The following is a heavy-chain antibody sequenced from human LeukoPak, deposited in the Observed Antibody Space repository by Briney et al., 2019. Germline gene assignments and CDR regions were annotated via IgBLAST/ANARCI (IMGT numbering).Heavy chain of an antibody. D-gene: IGHD4-17*01. Sequence: ASVKVSCKASGYTFTGYYMHWVRQAPGQGLEWMGWINPNSGGTNYAQKFQGRVTMSRDTSISTAYMELSRLRSHDTAVYYCARATTVTPPEYCGQGNLVTVSS. J-gene: IGHJ4*02. CDR2: INPNSGGT. CDR1: GYTFTGYY. CDR3: ARATTVTPPEY. V-gene: IGHV1-2*02.